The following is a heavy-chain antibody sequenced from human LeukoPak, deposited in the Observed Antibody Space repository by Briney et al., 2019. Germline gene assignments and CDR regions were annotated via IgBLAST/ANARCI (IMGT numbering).Heavy chain of an antibody. CDR2: ISSSSSYM. CDR1: GFTFSSYS. CDR3: ARDGTPWGHAFDI. V-gene: IGHV3-21*01. J-gene: IGHJ3*02. Sequence: PGGSLRLSCAASGFTFSSYSMNWVRQAPGKGLEWVSSISSSSSYMYHADSVKGRFTISRDNAKNSLYLQMNSLRAEDTAVYYCARDGTPWGHAFDIWGQGTMVTVTS. D-gene: IGHD1-7*01.